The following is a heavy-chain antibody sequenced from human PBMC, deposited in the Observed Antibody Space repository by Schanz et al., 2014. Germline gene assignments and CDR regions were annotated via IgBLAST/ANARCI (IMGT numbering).Heavy chain of an antibody. Sequence: EVQLVESGGGLVQPGGSLRLSCAASGFTVSKNYMSWVRQAPGKGLEWVSIITGSGATYYADSVKGRFTISRDNAKNSLYLQMNSLRAEDTGVYYCARGREVVAKIFDVWGRGTMVAVSS. V-gene: IGHV3-66*01. CDR3: ARGREVVAKIFDV. CDR1: GFTVSKNY. J-gene: IGHJ3*01. D-gene: IGHD3-22*01. CDR2: ITGSGAT.